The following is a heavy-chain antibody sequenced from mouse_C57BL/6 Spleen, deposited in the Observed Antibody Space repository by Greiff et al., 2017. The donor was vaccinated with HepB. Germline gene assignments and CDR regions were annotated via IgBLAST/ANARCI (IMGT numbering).Heavy chain of an antibody. J-gene: IGHJ1*03. V-gene: IGHV2-2*01. CDR2: IWSGGST. D-gene: IGHD1-1*01. CDR1: GFSLTSYG. CDR3: ARNPPHYGSSYGYFDV. Sequence: VQRVESGPGLVQPSQSLSITCTVSGFSLTSYGVHWVRQSPGKGLEWLGVIWSGGSTDYNAAFISRLSISKDNSKSQVFFKMNSLQADDTAIYYCARNPPHYGSSYGYFDVWGTGTTVTVSS.